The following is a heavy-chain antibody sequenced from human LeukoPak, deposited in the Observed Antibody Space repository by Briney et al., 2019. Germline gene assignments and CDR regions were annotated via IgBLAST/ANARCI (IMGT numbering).Heavy chain of an antibody. J-gene: IGHJ4*02. D-gene: IGHD3-16*02. CDR3: ARVEDRDYVWGSYRLADY. CDR2: ISAHNGNA. V-gene: IGHV1-18*04. CDR1: GYTFTSYG. Sequence: ASVKVSFKASGYTFTSYGISWVRQAPGQGLEWMGWISAHNGNANYAQKFQGRVTMTTDTSTTTAHMELRSLRSDDTALYYCARVEDRDYVWGSYRLADYWGQGTLVTVSS.